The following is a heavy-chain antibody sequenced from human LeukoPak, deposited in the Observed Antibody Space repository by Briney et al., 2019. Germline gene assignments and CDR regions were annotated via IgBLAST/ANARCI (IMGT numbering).Heavy chain of an antibody. V-gene: IGHV4-31*03. Sequence: SQTLSLTCTVSGDSISSGGYYWSWIRQHPGKGLEWIGYIYHSGSTYYNPSLKSRITISIDTSKNQFSLQLNSVTAADTAVYYCARLSSSDIDYWGQGTLVTVSS. CDR1: GDSISSGGYY. CDR3: ARLSSSDIDY. CDR2: IYHSGST. J-gene: IGHJ4*02. D-gene: IGHD6-6*01.